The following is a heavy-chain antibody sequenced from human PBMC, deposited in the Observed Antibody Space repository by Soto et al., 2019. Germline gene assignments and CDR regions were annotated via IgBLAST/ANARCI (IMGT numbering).Heavy chain of an antibody. V-gene: IGHV4-4*02. CDR3: ARRRITMIVVVFDAFDI. D-gene: IGHD3-22*01. CDR2: IYHSGNT. J-gene: IGHJ3*02. Sequence: QVQLQESGPGLVKPSGTLSLTCAVSGGSISSSYWWSWVRQPPGKGLEWIGEIYHSGNTNYNPSLKSRVTISVDKSKTQFSLKLSSVTAADTAVYYCARRRITMIVVVFDAFDIWGQGTMVTVSS. CDR1: GGSISSSYW.